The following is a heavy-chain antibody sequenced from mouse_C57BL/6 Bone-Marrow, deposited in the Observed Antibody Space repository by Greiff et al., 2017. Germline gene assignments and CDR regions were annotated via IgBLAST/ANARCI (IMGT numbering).Heavy chain of an antibody. J-gene: IGHJ4*01. V-gene: IGHV1-81*01. CDR3: ARNDGYYRGYAMDY. Sequence: QVQLQQSGAELARPGASVTLSCKASGYTFTSYGISWVKQRTGQGLEWIGEIYPRSGNTYYNEKFKGKATLTADKSSSTAYMELRSLTSEDSAVYFCARNDGYYRGYAMDYWGQGTSVTVSS. CDR1: GYTFTSYG. CDR2: IYPRSGNT. D-gene: IGHD2-3*01.